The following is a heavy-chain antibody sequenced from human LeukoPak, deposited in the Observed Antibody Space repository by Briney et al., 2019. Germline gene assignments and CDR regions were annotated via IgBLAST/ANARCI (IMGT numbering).Heavy chain of an antibody. V-gene: IGHV1-69*02. Sequence: SVKVSCKASGGTFSSYTIGWVRQAPGQGLEWMGRIIPILGIANYAQKFQGRVTITADKSTSTAYMELSSLRSEDTAVYYCARAEAYCSGGSCYTANWFDPWGQGTLVTVSS. CDR2: IIPILGIA. CDR3: ARAEAYCSGGSCYTANWFDP. D-gene: IGHD2-15*01. J-gene: IGHJ5*02. CDR1: GGTFSSYT.